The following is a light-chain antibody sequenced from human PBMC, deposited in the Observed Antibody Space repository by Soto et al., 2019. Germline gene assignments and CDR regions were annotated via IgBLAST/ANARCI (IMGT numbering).Light chain of an antibody. CDR2: AAS. V-gene: IGKV1-8*01. CDR3: QQYYSYSPLIT. CDR1: QGISSY. J-gene: IGKJ5*01. Sequence: AIRMTQSPSSLSASTGDRVTITCRASQGISSYLAWYQQKPGKAPNLLIYAASTLQSGVPSRFSGTGSGTDFTLTISCLQSEDFATYYCQQYYSYSPLITFGQGTRLEIK.